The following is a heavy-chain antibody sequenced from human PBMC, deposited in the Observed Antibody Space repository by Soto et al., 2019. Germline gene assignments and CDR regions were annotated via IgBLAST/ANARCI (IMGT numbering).Heavy chain of an antibody. Sequence: GGSLRLSCAASGFTFSSYWMHWVRQAPGKGLVWVSRINSDGSSTSYAGSVKGRFTISRDNAKNTLYLQMNSLRAEDTAVYYCARGVPGYGSGSPDHTYNWFDPWGQGTQVTVSS. D-gene: IGHD3-10*01. J-gene: IGHJ5*02. V-gene: IGHV3-74*01. CDR1: GFTFSSYW. CDR2: INSDGSST. CDR3: ARGVPGYGSGSPDHTYNWFDP.